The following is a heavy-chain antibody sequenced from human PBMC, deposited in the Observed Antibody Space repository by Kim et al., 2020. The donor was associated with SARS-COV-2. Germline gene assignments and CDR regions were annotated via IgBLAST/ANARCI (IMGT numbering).Heavy chain of an antibody. Sequence: ASVKVSCKASGYTFTSYAMNWVRQAPGQGLEWMGWINTNTGYPTYAQGFTGRFVFSLDTSVSTAYLQISSLKSEDTAVYYCARWIPADYDILTGEWFDPWGQGTLVTVSS. J-gene: IGHJ5*02. D-gene: IGHD3-9*01. CDR2: INTNTGYP. CDR3: ARWIPADYDILTGEWFDP. V-gene: IGHV7-4-1*02. CDR1: GYTFTSYA.